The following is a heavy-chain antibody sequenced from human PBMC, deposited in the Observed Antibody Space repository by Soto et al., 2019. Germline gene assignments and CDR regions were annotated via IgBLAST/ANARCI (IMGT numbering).Heavy chain of an antibody. V-gene: IGHV2-5*01. Sequence: QITLKESGPTLVRPTQTLTLTCTFYGISLSSTAVGVGWIRQAPGQAPEWLALMYWNDDNHYSPPLKSRLTLTKDTSKNQVVLTMTNVDPVDTATYYCAHGSGWLFDHWGQGTLVTVTS. CDR3: AHGSGWLFDH. D-gene: IGHD3-22*01. CDR2: MYWNDDN. CDR1: GISLSSTAVG. J-gene: IGHJ4*02.